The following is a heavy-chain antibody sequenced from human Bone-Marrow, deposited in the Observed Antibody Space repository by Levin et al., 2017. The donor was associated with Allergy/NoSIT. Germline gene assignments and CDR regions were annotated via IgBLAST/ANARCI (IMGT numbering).Heavy chain of an antibody. D-gene: IGHD6-13*01. CDR3: ARDSLSIAAAGYYYGMDG. Sequence: GESLKISCAASGFTFSSYSMNWVRQAPGKGLEWVSSISSSSSYIYYADSVKGRFTISRDNAKNSLYLQMNSLRAEDTAVYYCARDSLSIAAAGYYYGMDGWGQGTTVTVSS. J-gene: IGHJ6*02. CDR1: GFTFSSYS. CDR2: ISSSSSYI. V-gene: IGHV3-21*01.